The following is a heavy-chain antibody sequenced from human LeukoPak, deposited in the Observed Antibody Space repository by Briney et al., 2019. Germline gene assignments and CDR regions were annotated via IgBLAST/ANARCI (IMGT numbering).Heavy chain of an antibody. J-gene: IGHJ3*01. V-gene: IGHV3-7*04. CDR2: INEVGSDK. Sequence: GGSLRLSCSASGFTFPSSWMSWVRQAPGKGLEWVATINEVGSDKQYMDSVKGRLSISRDNPKNSLYLQMNSPRAEDTAVYFCARHVNWVFDFWGQGTMVTVSS. CDR3: ARHVNWVFDF. D-gene: IGHD7-27*01. CDR1: GFTFPSSW.